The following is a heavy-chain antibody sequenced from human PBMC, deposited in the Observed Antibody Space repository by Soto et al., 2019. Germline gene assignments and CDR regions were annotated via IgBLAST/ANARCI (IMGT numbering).Heavy chain of an antibody. CDR3: ARDMHGSGSYYTDY. D-gene: IGHD3-10*01. Sequence: GDSLKISCKGSGYSFTSYWIGWVRQMPGKGLEWMGIIYPGDSDTRYSPSFQGQVTISADKSISTAYLQWSSLKASDTAMYYCARDMHGSGSYYTDYWRQGPLLTVSS. V-gene: IGHV5-51*01. CDR2: IYPGDSDT. CDR1: GYSFTSYW. J-gene: IGHJ4*02.